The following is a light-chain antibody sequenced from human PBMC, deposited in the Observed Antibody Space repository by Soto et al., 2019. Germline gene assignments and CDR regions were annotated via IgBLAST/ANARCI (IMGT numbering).Light chain of an antibody. CDR2: RAS. Sequence: IVMTQSPATLSVSPGERATLSCRASQNIYSNIAWYQQKPGQAPRLLIYRASTRATGVPARFSGSGSGTDFILTISRLHSEYFTVYSCLKYHNLWAFGQGTKVEIK. CDR3: LKYHNLWA. V-gene: IGKV3-15*01. J-gene: IGKJ1*01. CDR1: QNIYSN.